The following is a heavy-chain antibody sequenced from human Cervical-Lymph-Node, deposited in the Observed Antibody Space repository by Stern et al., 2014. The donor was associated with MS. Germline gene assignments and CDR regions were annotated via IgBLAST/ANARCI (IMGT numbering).Heavy chain of an antibody. Sequence: EVQLVESRGGLVQPGGSLRLSCAASGFTFSSYWLHWFRPAPGKGLVWDSRLATDGGTTNYAVTAKGRFTISRDNAENTLYLQMNSLRAEDTAVYYCARDSSGRDDFWGQGTLVTVSS. CDR1: GFTFSSYW. CDR2: LATDGGTT. J-gene: IGHJ4*02. CDR3: ARDSSGRDDF. D-gene: IGHD6-25*01. V-gene: IGHV3-74*01.